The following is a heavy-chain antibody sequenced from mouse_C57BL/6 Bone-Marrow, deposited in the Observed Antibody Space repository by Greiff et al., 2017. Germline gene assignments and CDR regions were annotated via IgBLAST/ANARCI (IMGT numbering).Heavy chain of an antibody. CDR1: GYTFTSYW. D-gene: IGHD2-4*01. CDR3: ARRGVDDDYLRGAMDY. J-gene: IGHJ4*01. CDR2: IHPNSGST. Sequence: VQLQQPGAELVKPGASVKLSCKASGYTFTSYWMHWVKQRPGQGLEWIGMIHPNSGSTNYNEKFKSKATLTVDKSSSTAYMQLSSLTSEDSAVYYCARRGVDDDYLRGAMDYGGQGTSVTVSS. V-gene: IGHV1-64*01.